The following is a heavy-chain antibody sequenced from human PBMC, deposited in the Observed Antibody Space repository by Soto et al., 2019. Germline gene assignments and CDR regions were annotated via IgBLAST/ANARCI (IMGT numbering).Heavy chain of an antibody. Sequence: GGSLRLSCAASGFTFSSYAMSWVRQAPGKGLEWVSAISGSGGSTYYADSVKGRFTISRDNSKNTLYLQMNSLRAEDTAVYYCAKVPHEYWLLVYYYMDVWGKGTTVTVSS. D-gene: IGHD3-22*01. CDR3: AKVPHEYWLLVYYYMDV. J-gene: IGHJ6*03. V-gene: IGHV3-23*01. CDR1: GFTFSSYA. CDR2: ISGSGGST.